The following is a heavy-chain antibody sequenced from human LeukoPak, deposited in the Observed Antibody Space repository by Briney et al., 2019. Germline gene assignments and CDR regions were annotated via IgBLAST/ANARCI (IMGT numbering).Heavy chain of an antibody. J-gene: IGHJ4*02. V-gene: IGHV4-59*12. CDR2: IYYSGST. CDR3: ARELYDSSGYYEDY. D-gene: IGHD3-22*01. CDR1: GGSISNYY. Sequence: ASETLSLTCTVSGGSISNYYWSWIRQPPGKGLEWIGYIYYSGSTNYNPSLKSRVTISVDTSKNQFSLKLSSVTAADTAVYYCARELYDSSGYYEDYWGQGTLVTVSS.